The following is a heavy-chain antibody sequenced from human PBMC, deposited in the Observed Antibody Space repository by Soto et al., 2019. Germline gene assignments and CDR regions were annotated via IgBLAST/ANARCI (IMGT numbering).Heavy chain of an antibody. Sequence: QVQLQESGPGLVKPSQTLSLTCTVSGGSISSGGYYWSWIRQHPEKGLEWIGYLFYSGTSNYNPAPKXRXTXXLDMSKNQFSLKLSSATAADTAVYYCASGVYDRSGWGYFDHWGQGTLVTASS. CDR3: ASGVYDRSGWGYFDH. CDR1: GGSISSGGYY. CDR2: LFYSGTS. J-gene: IGHJ4*02. D-gene: IGHD3-22*01. V-gene: IGHV4-31*03.